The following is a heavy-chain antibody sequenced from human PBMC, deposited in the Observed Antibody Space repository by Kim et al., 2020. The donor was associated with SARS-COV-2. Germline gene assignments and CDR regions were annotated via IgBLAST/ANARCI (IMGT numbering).Heavy chain of an antibody. J-gene: IGHJ6*02. CDR2: INPDGRT. V-gene: IGHV1-46*01. CDR3: AKESESTDV. Sequence: ASVKVSCKASGFTITTYHMHWVRQAPGQGLEWLGLINPDGRTDYAQTFGGRVTITRDPSTSTVYMELGSLTSDDTAIYYCAKESESTDVWGQGTTVSVSS. CDR1: GFTITTYH.